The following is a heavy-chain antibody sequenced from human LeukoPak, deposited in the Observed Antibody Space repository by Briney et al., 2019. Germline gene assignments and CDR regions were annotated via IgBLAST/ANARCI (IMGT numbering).Heavy chain of an antibody. Sequence: SETLSLTCTVSGGSISSGDYYWSWIRQPPGKGLEWIGYIYSSGSTYYNPSLKSRVTISIDTSKNQFSLKLSSVTAADTAVYCCARDVVSGSYPHFDYWGQGTLVTVSS. D-gene: IGHD1-26*01. CDR2: IYSSGST. CDR3: ARDVVSGSYPHFDY. CDR1: GGSISSGDYY. V-gene: IGHV4-30-4*02. J-gene: IGHJ4*02.